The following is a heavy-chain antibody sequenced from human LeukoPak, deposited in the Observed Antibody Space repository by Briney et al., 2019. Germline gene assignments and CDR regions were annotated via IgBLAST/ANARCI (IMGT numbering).Heavy chain of an antibody. J-gene: IGHJ4*02. CDR2: IYHSGST. CDR1: GYSISSGYY. D-gene: IGHD2/OR15-2a*01. V-gene: IGHV4-38-2*02. CDR3: ARVAPCHTDICNAYYLDY. Sequence: PSETLSLTCTVSGYSISSGYYWGWIRQPPGKGLEWIGSIYHSGSTYYNPSLKSRVTISVDTSKNQFSLKLSSVTAADTAVYYCARVAPCHTDICNAYYLDYWGQGTLVSVSS.